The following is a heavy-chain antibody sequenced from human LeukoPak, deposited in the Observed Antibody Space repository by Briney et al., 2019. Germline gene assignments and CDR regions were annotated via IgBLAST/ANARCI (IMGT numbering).Heavy chain of an antibody. CDR3: ASTPQYYYGSGSYSGWFDP. CDR1: GGSISSSSYY. Sequence: SETLSLTCTVSGGSISSSSYYWGWIRQPPGKGLEWFGSIYYSGSTYYNPSLKSRVTISVDTSKNQFSLKLSSVTAADMAVYYCASTPQYYYGSGSYSGWFDPWGQGTLVTVSS. V-gene: IGHV4-39*01. CDR2: IYYSGST. D-gene: IGHD3-10*01. J-gene: IGHJ5*02.